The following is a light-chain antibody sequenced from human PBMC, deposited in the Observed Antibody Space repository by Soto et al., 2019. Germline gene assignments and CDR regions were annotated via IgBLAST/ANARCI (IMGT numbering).Light chain of an antibody. Sequence: EIVLTQSPGTLSLSPGERATLSCRASQSVTSSYFAWYQQKPGQAPRLLIYGVSSRATGIPDRFSGSGSGTDFTLTISRLEPEDFAVYYCQHYGNSPFTFGPGTKVDIK. CDR1: QSVTSSY. V-gene: IGKV3-20*01. CDR2: GVS. J-gene: IGKJ3*01. CDR3: QHYGNSPFT.